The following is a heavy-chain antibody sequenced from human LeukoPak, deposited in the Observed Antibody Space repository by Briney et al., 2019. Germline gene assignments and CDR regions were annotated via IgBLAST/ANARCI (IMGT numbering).Heavy chain of an antibody. V-gene: IGHV1-69*04. Sequence: SVKVSCKASGGTFSSYAISWVRQAPGQGLEWMGRIIPILGIANYAQKFQGRVTITADKSTSTAYMELSSLRSEDTAVYYCARAVNGGWSRDFDYWGQGTLVTVSS. J-gene: IGHJ4*02. CDR2: IIPILGIA. D-gene: IGHD6-19*01. CDR1: GGTFSSYA. CDR3: ARAVNGGWSRDFDY.